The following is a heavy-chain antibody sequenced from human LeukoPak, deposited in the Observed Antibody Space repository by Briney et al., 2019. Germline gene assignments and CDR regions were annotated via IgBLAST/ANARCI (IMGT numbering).Heavy chain of an antibody. CDR3: ARVGRIYCSSTSCFDAFDI. CDR2: IYTSGST. CDR1: GGSISSYY. J-gene: IGHJ3*02. Sequence: PSETLSLTCTVSGGSISSYYWSWIRQPAGKGLEWIGRIYTSGSTNYNPSLKSRATMSVDTSKNQFSLKLSSVTAADTAVYYCARVGRIYCSSTSCFDAFDIWGQGTMVTVSS. V-gene: IGHV4-4*07. D-gene: IGHD2-2*01.